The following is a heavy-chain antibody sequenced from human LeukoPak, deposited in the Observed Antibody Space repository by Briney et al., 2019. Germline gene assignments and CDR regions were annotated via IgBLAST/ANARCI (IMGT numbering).Heavy chain of an antibody. J-gene: IGHJ4*02. D-gene: IGHD2-2*02. Sequence: GGTLRLSCAASGFTFSSYDMHWVRQAPGKGLEGVAVISYDGSNKYYADSVKGRFTISRDNSKNTLYLHMNSLRAEDTAVYYCAREYPLLYNYWGQGTLVTVSS. CDR1: GFTFSSYD. V-gene: IGHV3-30-3*01. CDR3: AREYPLLYNY. CDR2: ISYDGSNK.